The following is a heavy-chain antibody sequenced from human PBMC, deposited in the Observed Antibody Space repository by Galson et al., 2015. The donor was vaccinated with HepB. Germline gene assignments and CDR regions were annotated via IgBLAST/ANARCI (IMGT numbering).Heavy chain of an antibody. Sequence: LSLTCTVSGGSISSYYWSWIRQPPGKGLEWIGYIYYSGSTNYNPSPKSRVTISVDTSKNQFSLKLSSVTAADTAVYYCARGGVDYGDYVGGELGYWGQGTLVTVSS. CDR2: IYYSGST. D-gene: IGHD4-17*01. V-gene: IGHV4-59*01. CDR3: ARGGVDYGDYVGGELGY. CDR1: GGSISSYY. J-gene: IGHJ4*02.